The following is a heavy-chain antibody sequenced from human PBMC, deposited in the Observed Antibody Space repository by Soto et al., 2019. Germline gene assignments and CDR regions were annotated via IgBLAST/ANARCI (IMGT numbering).Heavy chain of an antibody. V-gene: IGHV1-69*01. D-gene: IGHD2-2*02. CDR2: IIPIFGTA. CDR1: GGTFSSYA. Sequence: QVQLVQSGAEVKKPGSSVKVSCKASGGTFSSYAISWVRQAPGQGLEWMGGIIPIFGTANYAQKFQGRVTITADESTSTAYMELSSLRSEDTAVYYCARDRVHCSSTSCYRPYGVDVWGQGTTVTVSS. CDR3: ARDRVHCSSTSCYRPYGVDV. J-gene: IGHJ6*02.